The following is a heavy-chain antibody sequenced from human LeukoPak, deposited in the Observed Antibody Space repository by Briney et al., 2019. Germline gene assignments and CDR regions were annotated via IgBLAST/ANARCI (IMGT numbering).Heavy chain of an antibody. V-gene: IGHV4-61*08. J-gene: IGHJ4*02. Sequence: SQTLSLTCTVAGGSISSGDHYWSWIRQHPGKGLEWIGYIYYSGSTNYNPSLKSRVTISVDTSKNQFSLKLSSVTAADTAVYYCASKIPGDYGIDYWGQGTLVTVSS. CDR3: ASKIPGDYGIDY. D-gene: IGHD4-17*01. CDR1: GGSISSGDHY. CDR2: IYYSGST.